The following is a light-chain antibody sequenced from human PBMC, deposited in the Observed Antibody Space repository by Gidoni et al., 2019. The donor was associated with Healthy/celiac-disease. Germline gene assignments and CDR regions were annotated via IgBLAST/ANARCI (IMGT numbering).Light chain of an antibody. CDR1: NIGSKN. CDR2: RDS. CDR3: QVWDSSTSVV. J-gene: IGLJ1*01. Sequence: YERTQPLSVTVALGQTARITCGGKNIGSKNVPWYQQEPGQAPVLVIYRDSNRPSGIPERFSGSNSGNTATLTISRAQAGDEADYYCQVWDSSTSVVFGTGTKVTVL. V-gene: IGLV3-9*01.